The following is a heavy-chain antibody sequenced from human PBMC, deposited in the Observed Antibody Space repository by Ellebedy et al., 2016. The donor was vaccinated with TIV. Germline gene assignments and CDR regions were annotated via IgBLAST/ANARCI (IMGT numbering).Heavy chain of an antibody. D-gene: IGHD6-19*01. CDR1: GGSISSYY. Sequence: MPSETLSLTCSVSGGSISSYYCSWIRQPPGKGLEWIGYIYYSASVNYNPSLTSRVIISADTSKNQFSLRLSSVTAADTAVYYCATYSIGWYFDPWGQGTLVTVSS. J-gene: IGHJ5*02. V-gene: IGHV4-59*01. CDR2: IYYSASV. CDR3: ATYSIGWYFDP.